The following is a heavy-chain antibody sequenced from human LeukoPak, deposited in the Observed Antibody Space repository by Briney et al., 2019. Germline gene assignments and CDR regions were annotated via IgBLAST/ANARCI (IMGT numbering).Heavy chain of an antibody. J-gene: IGHJ4*02. D-gene: IGHD5-12*01. CDR1: GGSISSYY. Sequence: SETLSLTCTASGGSISSYYWSWIRQPPGRGLEWIGYIYYSGSTNYNPPLKSRLTISVDTSKNQFSLRLSSVTAADTAVYYCASLMVATDYFDYWGQGTLVTVSS. V-gene: IGHV4-59*01. CDR3: ASLMVATDYFDY. CDR2: IYYSGST.